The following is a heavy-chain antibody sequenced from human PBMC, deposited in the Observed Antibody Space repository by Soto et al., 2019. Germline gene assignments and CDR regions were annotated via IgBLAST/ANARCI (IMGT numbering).Heavy chain of an antibody. Sequence: ASVKVSCKASGYTFTGYYMHWVRQAPGQGLEWMGWINPNSGGTNYAQKFQGWVTMTRDTSISTAYMELSRLRSDDTAVYYCAIIGRSDRSLYGMDVWGQGTTVTVSS. CDR2: INPNSGGT. J-gene: IGHJ6*02. D-gene: IGHD2-15*01. CDR3: AIIGRSDRSLYGMDV. CDR1: GYTFTGYY. V-gene: IGHV1-2*04.